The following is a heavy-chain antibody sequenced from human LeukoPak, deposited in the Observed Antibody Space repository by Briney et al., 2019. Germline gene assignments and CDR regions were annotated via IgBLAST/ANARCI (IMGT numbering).Heavy chain of an antibody. CDR2: IYSGDSDT. CDR3: ARRGAIKPLDAFDI. V-gene: IGHV5-51*01. CDR1: GYSFTSYW. Sequence: GESLQISCQGSGYSFTSYWIGWVRQMPGRGLEWMGIIYSGDSDTRYSPSFQGQVTMSADKSISTAYLQWSSLKASDTAMYYCARRGAIKPLDAFDIWGQGTMVTVSS. D-gene: IGHD5-12*01. J-gene: IGHJ3*02.